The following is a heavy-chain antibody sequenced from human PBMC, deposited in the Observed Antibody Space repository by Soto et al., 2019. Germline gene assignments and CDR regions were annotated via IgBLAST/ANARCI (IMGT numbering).Heavy chain of an antibody. V-gene: IGHV4-39*01. CDR2: MYYSGGT. D-gene: IGHD2-8*01. J-gene: IGHJ4*02. CDR3: ARLSVKRVRTSNYFGDY. CDR1: GGSISSSSYF. Sequence: SETLSLTCAVSGGSISSSSYFWGWIRQPPGKGLEWIGSMYYSGGTYYNPSLKSRVTISVDTSKNQFSLKLSSVTAADTAVYYCARLSVKRVRTSNYFGDYWSQGNLVTVSS.